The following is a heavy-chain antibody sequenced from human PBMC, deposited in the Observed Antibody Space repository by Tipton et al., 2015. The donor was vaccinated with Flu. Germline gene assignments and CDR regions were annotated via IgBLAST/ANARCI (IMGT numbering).Heavy chain of an antibody. CDR1: GGSLDSYY. J-gene: IGHJ4*02. CDR2: IFYSGST. Sequence: LSCAVSGGSLDSYYWSWIRQPPGKGLEYIGYIFYSGSTNYNPSLKSRVTISVDASKNQFSLKMRSVTAADTAVYYCARDKGNPSGFDYWGQGTLVTVSS. V-gene: IGHV4-59*01. D-gene: IGHD3-3*01. CDR3: ARDKGNPSGFDY.